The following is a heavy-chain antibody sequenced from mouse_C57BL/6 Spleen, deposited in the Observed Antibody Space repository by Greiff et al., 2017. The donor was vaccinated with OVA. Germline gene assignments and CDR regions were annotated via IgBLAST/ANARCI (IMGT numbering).Heavy chain of an antibody. CDR2: IRNKANGYTT. D-gene: IGHD1-1*01. J-gene: IGHJ4*01. V-gene: IGHV7-3*01. CDR1: GFTFTDYY. Sequence: EVKLVESGGGLVQPGGSLSLSCAASGFTFTDYYMSWVRQPPGKALEWLGFIRNKANGYTTEYSASVKGRFTISRDNSQSILYLQLNALRAEDSATDYCARYGYGSSYRAMDDWGQGTSVTVSS. CDR3: ARYGYGSSYRAMDD.